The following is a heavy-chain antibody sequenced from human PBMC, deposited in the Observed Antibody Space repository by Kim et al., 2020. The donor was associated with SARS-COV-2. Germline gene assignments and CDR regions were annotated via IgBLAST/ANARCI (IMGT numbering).Heavy chain of an antibody. J-gene: IGHJ5*02. V-gene: IGHV3-21*01. CDR3: ARDDDGSGSYYNLWFDP. CDR1: GFTFSSYS. D-gene: IGHD3-10*01. CDR2: ISSSSSYI. Sequence: GGSLRLSCAASGFTFSSYSMNWVRQAPGKGLEWVSSISSSSSYIYYADSVKGRFTISRDNAKNSLYLQMNSLRAEDTAVYYCARDDDGSGSYYNLWFDPWGQGTLVTVSS.